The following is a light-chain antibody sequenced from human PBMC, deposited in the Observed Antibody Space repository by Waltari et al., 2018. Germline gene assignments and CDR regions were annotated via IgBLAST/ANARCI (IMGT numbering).Light chain of an antibody. CDR1: QSVLYNSNKKNY. Sequence: DIVMTQSPDSLALSLGERATINCKSSQSVLYNSNKKNYVAWYQQRPRQPPKLLISWASMREAGVPDRFSGSGSGTDFTLTISSLQAEDVAVYYYQQYYITPWAFGQGTKVEIK. CDR3: QQYYITPWA. CDR2: WAS. J-gene: IGKJ1*01. V-gene: IGKV4-1*01.